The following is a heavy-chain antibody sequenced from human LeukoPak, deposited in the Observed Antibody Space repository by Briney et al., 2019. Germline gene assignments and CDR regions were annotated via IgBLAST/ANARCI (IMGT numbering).Heavy chain of an antibody. CDR2: IYHSGST. Sequence: SETLSLTCSVSGGAINSGANYWNWIRQPPGKGLEWIGYIYHSGSTYYNPSLKSRVTISVDRSKNQFSLKLSSVTAADTAVYYCARGWFGELSYGMDVWGQGTTVTVSS. CDR1: GGAINSGANY. D-gene: IGHD3-10*01. CDR3: ARGWFGELSYGMDV. J-gene: IGHJ6*02. V-gene: IGHV4-30-2*01.